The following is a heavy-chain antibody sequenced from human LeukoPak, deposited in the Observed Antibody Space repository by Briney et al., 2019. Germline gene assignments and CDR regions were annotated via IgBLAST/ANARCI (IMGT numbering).Heavy chain of an antibody. CDR2: MNPNSGNT. V-gene: IGHV1-8*01. CDR3: ARSHPTMVTNVDSN. D-gene: IGHD4-17*01. J-gene: IGHJ1*01. Sequence: GASVTVSSTASGYTFTIYDINWVRQATGQGLEWMGWMNPNSGNTGYAQKFQGRVTMTRNPSISTAYMELSSLRSEDTAVYYCARSHPTMVTNVDSNWGQGTLVAVTS. CDR1: GYTFTIYD.